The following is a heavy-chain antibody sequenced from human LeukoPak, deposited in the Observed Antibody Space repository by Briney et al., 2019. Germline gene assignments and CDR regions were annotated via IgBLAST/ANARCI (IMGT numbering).Heavy chain of an antibody. CDR1: GYTLTDLS. D-gene: IGHD5-18*01. Sequence: GASVTVSCKVSGYTLTDLSMHWVRQAPGQGHEWVGGFDAEDGETIYAKKFQGRLTMTEDTSKDSVYMELSGLRAEETAVYCCATDRGYSYGHFVYWGQGTLVAVSS. CDR3: ATDRGYSYGHFVY. V-gene: IGHV1-24*01. CDR2: FDAEDGET. J-gene: IGHJ4*02.